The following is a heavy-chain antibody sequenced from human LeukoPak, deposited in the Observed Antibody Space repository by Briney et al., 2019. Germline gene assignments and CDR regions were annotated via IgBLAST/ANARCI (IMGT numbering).Heavy chain of an antibody. D-gene: IGHD1-1*01. CDR3: AQSLGSGNWIGNWFDP. J-gene: IGHJ5*02. CDR2: IYYTGRT. V-gene: IGHV4-39*01. Sequence: SETLSLTCTVSGGSISSSSHSWGWIRQPPGKGPEWTGTIYYTGRTYYNPSLESRLTISVDTSKNQFSLKLTSVTAADTAIYYCAQSLGSGNWIGNWFDPWGQGTLVTVSS. CDR1: GGSISSSSHS.